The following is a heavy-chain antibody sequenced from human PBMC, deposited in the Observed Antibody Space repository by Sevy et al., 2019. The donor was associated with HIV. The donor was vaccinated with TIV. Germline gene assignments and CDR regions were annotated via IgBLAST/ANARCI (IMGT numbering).Heavy chain of an antibody. Sequence: GSLRLSCAASGFTFSSYAMSWVRQAPGKGLEWVSAISGSGGSTYYADSVKGRFTISRDNSKNTLYLQMNSLRAEDTAVYYCAKDLEGYYYYYMDVWGKGTTVTVSS. CDR3: AKDLEGYYYYYMDV. CDR2: ISGSGGST. CDR1: GFTFSSYA. V-gene: IGHV3-23*01. J-gene: IGHJ6*03.